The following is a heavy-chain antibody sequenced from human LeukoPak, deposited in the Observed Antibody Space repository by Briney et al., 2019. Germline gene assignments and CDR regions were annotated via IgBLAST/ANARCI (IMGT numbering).Heavy chain of an antibody. CDR2: ISSSSSYI. CDR1: GFTFSRYG. D-gene: IGHD6-13*01. V-gene: IGHV3-21*01. CDR3: ARGNQDTGYSSSWWSYYYYYGMDV. J-gene: IGHJ6*02. Sequence: GGSLRLSCAASGFTFSRYGMHWVRQAPGKGLEWVSSISSSSSYIYYADSVKGRFTISRDNAKNSLYLQMNSLRAEDTAVYYCARGNQDTGYSSSWWSYYYYYGMDVWGQGTTVTVSS.